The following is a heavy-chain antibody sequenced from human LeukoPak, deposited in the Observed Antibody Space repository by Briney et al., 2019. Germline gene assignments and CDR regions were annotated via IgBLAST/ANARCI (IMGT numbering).Heavy chain of an antibody. CDR2: IRYDGSNT. Sequence: PGGSLRLSCAASGFTFSSYGMHWVRQAPGKGLEWVAFIRYDGSNTYYPDSVKGRFTISRDNSKNTLYLQMNSLRAEDTAVYYSAKDLGPVYYFDCWGQGTLVTV. CDR1: GFTFSSYG. CDR3: AKDLGPVYYFDC. V-gene: IGHV3-30*02. J-gene: IGHJ4*02.